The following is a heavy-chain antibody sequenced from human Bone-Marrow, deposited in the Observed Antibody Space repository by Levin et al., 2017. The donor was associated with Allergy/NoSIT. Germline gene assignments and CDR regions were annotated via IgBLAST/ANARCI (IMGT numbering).Heavy chain of an antibody. V-gene: IGHV1-24*01. D-gene: IGHD4-17*01. CDR3: ATEGPTVTEHSYWYFDL. J-gene: IGHJ2*01. CDR2: FEPEEGET. Sequence: PLASVKVSCKVSGYILSKLSMHWVRQAPGKGLEWMGSFEPEEGETIYAQKFQGRVTMTEDTSTDTAYMELTSLRSDDTAVYYCATEGPTVTEHSYWYFDLWGRGTLVTVSS. CDR1: GYILSKLS.